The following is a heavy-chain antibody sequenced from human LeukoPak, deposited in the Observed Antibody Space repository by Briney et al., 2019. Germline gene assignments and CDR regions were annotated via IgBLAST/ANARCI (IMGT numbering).Heavy chain of an antibody. CDR1: GFTFSDYY. J-gene: IGHJ3*02. CDR2: ISSSSSYT. CDR3: ARAGDIDAFDI. D-gene: IGHD2-15*01. V-gene: IGHV3-11*06. Sequence: GGSLRLSCAASGFTFSDYYMSWIRQAPGKGLEWVSHISSSSSYTNYADSVKGRFTISRDNAKNSLYLQMNSLRAEDTAVYYCARAGDIDAFDIWGQGTMVTVSS.